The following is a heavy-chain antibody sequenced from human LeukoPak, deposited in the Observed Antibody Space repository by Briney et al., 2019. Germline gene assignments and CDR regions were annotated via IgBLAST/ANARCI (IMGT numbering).Heavy chain of an antibody. J-gene: IGHJ5*02. CDR2: IYYSGST. D-gene: IGHD3-22*01. CDR1: GGSISSSSYH. CDR3: ARDPSPYYYDSIGYYTNWFDP. V-gene: IGHV4-39*07. Sequence: PSETLSLTCTVSGGSISSSSYHWGWIRQPPGKGLEWIGTIYYSGSTYYNPSLKSRVTISVDTSKNQFSLKLSSVTAADTAVYYCARDPSPYYYDSIGYYTNWFDPWGQGTLVTVSS.